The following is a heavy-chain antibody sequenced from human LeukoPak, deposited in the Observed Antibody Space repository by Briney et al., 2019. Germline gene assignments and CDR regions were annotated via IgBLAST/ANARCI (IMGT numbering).Heavy chain of an antibody. Sequence: PGGSLRLSCAASGLTVSANYMTWVRQAPGKGLEWVSVIYSGGNTYYAESVKGRFTISRDNSENTLYLQTNSLRAEDTAVYYCARRSATFYFDYWGQGTLVTVSS. CDR3: ARRSATFYFDY. J-gene: IGHJ4*02. CDR2: IYSGGNT. V-gene: IGHV3-66*02. CDR1: GLTVSANY. D-gene: IGHD3-3*01.